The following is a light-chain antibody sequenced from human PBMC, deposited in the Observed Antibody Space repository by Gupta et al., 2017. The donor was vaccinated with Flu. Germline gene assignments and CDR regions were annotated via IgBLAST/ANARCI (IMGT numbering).Light chain of an antibody. V-gene: IGLV1-47*01. CDR2: RNN. CDR1: SSNIGGNY. J-gene: IGLJ3*02. CDR3: SDCEDTISGPWV. Sequence: QSVLTQPPSASGTPGQRVTISCSGSSSNIGGNYVYCYQQLTGTAHTLLLYRNNRRPSAAPDPFSFSNSGASDSPAITSLRPEDEADYDYSDCEDTISGPWVFGGGTKLTVL.